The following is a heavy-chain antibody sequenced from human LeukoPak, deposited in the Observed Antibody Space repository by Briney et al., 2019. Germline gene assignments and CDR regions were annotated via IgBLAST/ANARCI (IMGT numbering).Heavy chain of an antibody. CDR1: GYTVSSND. CDR3: AKGRQYSFDYLIDY. Sequence: PGGCLRLSCAASGYTVSSNDTSWVRQAPGKGLEWVSVIYSGGSTYYADSVKGRFTISRDNSKNTVYLQVDSLRTEDTAVYYCAKGRQYSFDYLIDYWGQGTLVTVSS. D-gene: IGHD3-9*01. V-gene: IGHV3-53*05. CDR2: IYSGGST. J-gene: IGHJ4*02.